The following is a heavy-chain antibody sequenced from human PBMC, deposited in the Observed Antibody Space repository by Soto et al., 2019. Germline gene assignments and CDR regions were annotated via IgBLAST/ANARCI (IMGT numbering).Heavy chain of an antibody. J-gene: IGHJ4*02. CDR1: GFTSSSYG. CDR2: ISYDGSNK. V-gene: IGHV3-30*18. CDR3: AKDLPVDTATGDDY. D-gene: IGHD5-18*01. Sequence: SLRLSCAASGFTSSSYGMHWVRQAPGKGLEWVAVISYDGSNKYYADSVKGRFTISRDNSKNTLYLQMNSLRAEDTAVYYCAKDLPVDTATGDDYWGQGTLVTVSS.